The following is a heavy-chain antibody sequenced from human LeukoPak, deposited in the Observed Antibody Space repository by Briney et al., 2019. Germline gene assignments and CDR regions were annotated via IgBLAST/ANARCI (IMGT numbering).Heavy chain of an antibody. CDR2: ISWSSGSI. D-gene: IGHD6-19*01. V-gene: IGHV3-9*01. Sequence: PGRSLRLSCAASGFTFDDYAMHWVRQAPGKGLEWVSGISWSSGSIGYADSVKGRFTISRDNAKNSLYLQMNSLRAEDTALYYCAKDNLGSGPPDYWGQGTLVTVSS. CDR1: GFTFDDYA. CDR3: AKDNLGSGPPDY. J-gene: IGHJ4*02.